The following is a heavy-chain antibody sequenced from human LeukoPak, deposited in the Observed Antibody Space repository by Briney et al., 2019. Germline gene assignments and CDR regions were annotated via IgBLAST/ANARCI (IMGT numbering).Heavy chain of an antibody. V-gene: IGHV1-69*02. J-gene: IGHJ3*02. Sequence: GASVKVSCKASGGTFSSYTISWVRQAPGQGHEWMGRIIPILGIANYAQKFQGRVTITADKSTSTAYMELSSLRSEDTAVYYCARGLVGATSAFDIWGQGTMVTVSS. CDR3: ARGLVGATSAFDI. CDR1: GGTFSSYT. CDR2: IIPILGIA. D-gene: IGHD1-26*01.